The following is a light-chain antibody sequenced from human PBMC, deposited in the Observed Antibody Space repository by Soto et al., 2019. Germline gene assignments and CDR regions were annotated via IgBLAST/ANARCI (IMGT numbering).Light chain of an antibody. Sequence: EIVLTQSPGTLSLSPGERATLSCRASQSVSSSYLAWYQQKPGQAPRLLTYGASSRATGIPDRFSGSGSGTDFTLTISSLGPEDFVVYYCQQRANWPLTFGGGAKVDIK. V-gene: IGKV3D-20*02. J-gene: IGKJ4*01. CDR3: QQRANWPLT. CDR2: GAS. CDR1: QSVSSSY.